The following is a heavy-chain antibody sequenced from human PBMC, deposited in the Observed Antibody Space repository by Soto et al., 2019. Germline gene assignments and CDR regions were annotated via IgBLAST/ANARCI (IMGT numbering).Heavy chain of an antibody. J-gene: IGHJ6*03. D-gene: IGHD6-13*01. CDR3: ARGRGIGDFYMDV. V-gene: IGHV3-7*01. Sequence: EVQLVESGGGLVQPGGSLRLSCAASGFTFSSYWMSWVRQAPGKGLEWVANIKQDGSEEYYVDPVKGRFTISRDNAKNSLYLQLNSLRAEDTAVYYCARGRGIGDFYMDVWGKGTMVTVSS. CDR1: GFTFSSYW. CDR2: IKQDGSEE.